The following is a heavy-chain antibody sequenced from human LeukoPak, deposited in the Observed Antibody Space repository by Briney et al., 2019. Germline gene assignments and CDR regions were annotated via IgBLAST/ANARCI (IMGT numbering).Heavy chain of an antibody. D-gene: IGHD3-22*01. CDR3: AREQWAYRSYYASSGYHDY. V-gene: IGHV4-39*07. J-gene: IGHJ4*02. CDR1: GGSISSSSYN. CDR2: IYTSGST. Sequence: SETLSLTCTVSGGSISSSSYNWAWIRQPPGKGLEWIGRIYTSGSTNYSPSLKSRVTISVDTSRNQFSLNLTSVTAADTAMYYCAREQWAYRSYYASSGYHDYWGQGTLVTVSS.